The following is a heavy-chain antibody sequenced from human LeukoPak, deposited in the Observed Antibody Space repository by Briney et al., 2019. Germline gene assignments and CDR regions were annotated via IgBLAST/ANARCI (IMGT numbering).Heavy chain of an antibody. J-gene: IGHJ6*03. V-gene: IGHV1-69*13. Sequence: ASVKVACKASGYTFTDYYMQWVRQAPGQGLEWMGGIIPIFGTANYAQKFQGRVTITADESTGAAYMEMSSMRSEDTAVYYCASNVIRWSRYYYYYYYMDVWGKGTTVTISS. CDR3: ASNVIRWSRYYYYYYYMDV. CDR2: IIPIFGTA. D-gene: IGHD4-23*01. CDR1: GYTFTDYY.